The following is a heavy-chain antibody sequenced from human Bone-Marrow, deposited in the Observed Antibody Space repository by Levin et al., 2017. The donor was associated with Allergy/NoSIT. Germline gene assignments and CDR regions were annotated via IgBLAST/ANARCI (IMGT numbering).Heavy chain of an antibody. V-gene: IGHV3-23*01. Sequence: GESLKISCAASGFTFSSYAMSWVRQAPGRGLEWVSRISDSGGIPYYADSVKGRFTISRDNSKNTLYLQMNTLRAEDTAVYYCAKVLPVAGTFFGYWGQGTLVTVSS. CDR1: GFTFSSYA. J-gene: IGHJ4*02. CDR2: ISDSGGIP. CDR3: AKVLPVAGTFFGY. D-gene: IGHD6-19*01.